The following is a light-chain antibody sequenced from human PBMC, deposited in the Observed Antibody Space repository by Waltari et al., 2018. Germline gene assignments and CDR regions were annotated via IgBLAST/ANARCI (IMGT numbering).Light chain of an antibody. CDR3: QQAKSFPHT. V-gene: IGKV1-12*01. J-gene: IGKJ4*01. CDR2: DAS. Sequence: DIQMTQSPSSASASVGDRVTITCRASQDINNCLAWYQQKPGKAPNLLIYDASSLESGVPSRFSGSGSGADFTLTITSLQSEDFATYYCQQAKSFPHTFGGGTKVEIK. CDR1: QDINNC.